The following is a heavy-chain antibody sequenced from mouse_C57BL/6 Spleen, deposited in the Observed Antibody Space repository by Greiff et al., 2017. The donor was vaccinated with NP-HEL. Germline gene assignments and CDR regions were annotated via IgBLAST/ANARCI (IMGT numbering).Heavy chain of an antibody. V-gene: IGHV1-7*01. D-gene: IGHD1-3*01. CDR3: AGGSKEYYFDY. CDR2: INPSSGYT. CDR1: GYTFTSYW. J-gene: IGHJ2*01. Sequence: QVQLQQSGAELAKPGASVKLSCKASGYTFTSYWMHWVKQRPGQGLEWIGYINPSSGYTKYNQKFKDKATFTADKSSSTAYMQLSSLTYEDSAVYYCAGGSKEYYFDYWGQGTTLTVSS.